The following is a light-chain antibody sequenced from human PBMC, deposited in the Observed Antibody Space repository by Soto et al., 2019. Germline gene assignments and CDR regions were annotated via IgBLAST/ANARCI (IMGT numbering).Light chain of an antibody. J-gene: IGKJ4*01. V-gene: IGKV3-11*01. CDR2: DAS. Sequence: EIVLTQSPGTLSLSPGERATLSCRALQSVRSSYLAWYQQKPGQAPRLLIYDASNRATGIPARFSGSGSGTDFTLTISSLEPEDFAVYYCQQRSNWPPLTFGGGTKVDI. CDR3: QQRSNWPPLT. CDR1: QSVRSSY.